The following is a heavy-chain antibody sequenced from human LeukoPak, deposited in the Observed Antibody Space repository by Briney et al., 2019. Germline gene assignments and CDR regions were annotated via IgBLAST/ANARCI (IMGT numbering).Heavy chain of an antibody. CDR2: MNPNSGNT. CDR3: ARGRITIFGVVIRAFDY. CDR1: GYTFTSYG. J-gene: IGHJ4*02. D-gene: IGHD3-3*01. V-gene: IGHV1-8*03. Sequence: ASVKVSCKASGYTFTSYGISWVRQATGQGLEWMGWMNPNSGNTGYAQKFQGRVTITRNTSISTAYMELSSLRSEDTAVYYCARGRITIFGVVIRAFDYWGQGTLVTVSS.